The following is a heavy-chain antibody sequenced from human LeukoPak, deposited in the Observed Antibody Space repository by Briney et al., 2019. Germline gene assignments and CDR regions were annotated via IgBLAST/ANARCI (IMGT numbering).Heavy chain of an antibody. CDR2: XXQEGSEK. V-gene: IGHV3-7*03. J-gene: IGHJ3*02. D-gene: IGHD3-22*01. CDR3: ARDYYDSSGYSYDAFDI. CDR1: GFTFXSXW. Sequence: GGSLRLSCVASGFTFXSXWMSWVRQAPGKGLEXXXXXXQEGSEKXYXXXXXXXXTISXDNAKNSLYLQMNSLRAEDTAVYYCARDYYDSSGYSYDAFDIWGQGRMVTVSS.